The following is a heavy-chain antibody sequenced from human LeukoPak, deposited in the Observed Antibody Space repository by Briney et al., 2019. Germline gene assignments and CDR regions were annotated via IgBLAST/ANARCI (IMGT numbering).Heavy chain of an antibody. V-gene: IGHV3-74*01. CDR1: GLTFSNVW. CDR3: ASFRDTDN. Sequence: PGGSLRLSCEVSGLTFSNVWMLWVRQAPGQGLVWVSRINTAGSTVYADPVKGRFTISRDNAKNMVYLQMNSLRAEDTAVYYCASFRDTDNWGRGTMVTVSS. CDR2: INTAGST. J-gene: IGHJ3*01. D-gene: IGHD2-21*01.